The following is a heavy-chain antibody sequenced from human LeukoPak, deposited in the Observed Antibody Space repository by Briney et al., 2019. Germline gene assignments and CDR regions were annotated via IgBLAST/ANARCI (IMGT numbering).Heavy chain of an antibody. D-gene: IGHD1-26*01. CDR2: IWYDGSNK. J-gene: IGHJ3*02. V-gene: IGHV3-33*01. CDR3: ARDRGSYGNDAFDI. Sequence: PGGSLRLSCAASGFTFSSYGMPWVRQAPGKGLEWVAVIWYDGSNKYYADSVKGRFTTSRDNSKNTLYLQMNSLRAEDTAVYYCARDRGSYGNDAFDIWGQGTMVTVSS. CDR1: GFTFSSYG.